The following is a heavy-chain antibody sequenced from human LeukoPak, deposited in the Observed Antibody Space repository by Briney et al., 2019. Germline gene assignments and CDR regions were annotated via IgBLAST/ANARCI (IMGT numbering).Heavy chain of an antibody. D-gene: IGHD3-10*01. J-gene: IGHJ4*02. CDR1: GYTFTGYY. CDR3: ARGMWDYYGSGSYDRPFDY. CDR2: INPNSGGT. Sequence: ASVKVSCKASGYTFTGYYLHWVRQAPGQGLEWMGWINPNSGGTNYAQKFQGRVTMTRDTSISTAYMELSSLRSEDTAVYYCARGMWDYYGSGSYDRPFDYWGQGTLVTVSS. V-gene: IGHV1-2*02.